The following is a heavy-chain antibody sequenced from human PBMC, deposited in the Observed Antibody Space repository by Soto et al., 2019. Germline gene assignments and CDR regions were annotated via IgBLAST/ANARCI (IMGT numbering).Heavy chain of an antibody. V-gene: IGHV1-18*01. CDR2: ISVYNGNT. CDR1: GYTFSNYG. Sequence: QVQLVQSGAEVKKPGASVKVSCKASGYTFSNYGISWVRQAPGQGLEWMGWISVYNGNTNYAQKFQGRVTMTTDTSTSTAYMELRSLRSDDTXVXYXXXXXXXXXXXXYXXXXXXWXKGTTV. J-gene: IGHJ6*03. CDR3: XXXXXXXXXXXYXXXXXX.